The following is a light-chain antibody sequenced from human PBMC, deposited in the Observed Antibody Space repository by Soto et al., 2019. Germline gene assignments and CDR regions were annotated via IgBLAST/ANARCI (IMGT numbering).Light chain of an antibody. CDR3: QQRNTWPPVT. J-gene: IGKJ4*01. CDR2: GAS. CDR1: QSISSY. V-gene: IGKV3-11*01. Sequence: DTVLTESPGTLSLTSGERATLSCRASQSISSYLAWYQQKPGQAPRLLIYGASSRATGIPDRFRGSGSGTAFPLTISRPEPEDFAAYYCQQRNTWPPVTFGGGTKV.